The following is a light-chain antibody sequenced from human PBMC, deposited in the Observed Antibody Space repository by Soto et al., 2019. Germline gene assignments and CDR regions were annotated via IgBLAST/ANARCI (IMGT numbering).Light chain of an antibody. J-gene: IGKJ1*01. V-gene: IGKV3-11*01. Sequence: EIVLTQSPATLSLSPGEIATLSCRASQSVNDFLAWYQQRPGQAPRLLIYDASKRATGIPARFSGSGFGTDYTLTISRLEPEDFAAYYCQQRYMWRTFGQGTKVDI. CDR2: DAS. CDR3: QQRYMWRT. CDR1: QSVNDF.